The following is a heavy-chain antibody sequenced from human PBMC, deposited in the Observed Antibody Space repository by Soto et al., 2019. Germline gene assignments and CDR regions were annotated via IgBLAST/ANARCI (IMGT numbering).Heavy chain of an antibody. V-gene: IGHV4-59*12. CDR1: GGSISSYY. J-gene: IGHJ6*02. CDR3: ARDHVTVTTSSGTAPIYYYYGMDV. Sequence: PSETLSLTCTVSGGSISSYYWSWIRQPPGKGLEWIGYIYYSGSTNYNPSIKSRVTISVDTSKNQFSLKLSSVTAADTALYYCARDHVTVTTSSGTAPIYYYYGMDVWGQGTTVTVSS. CDR2: IYYSGST. D-gene: IGHD4-17*01.